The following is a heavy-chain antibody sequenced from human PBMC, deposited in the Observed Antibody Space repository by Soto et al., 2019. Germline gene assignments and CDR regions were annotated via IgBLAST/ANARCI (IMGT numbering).Heavy chain of an antibody. J-gene: IGHJ6*02. V-gene: IGHV1-69*01. CDR2: IIPIFGTA. CDR1: GGTFSSYA. CDR3: ASSLFLPGEVRFEYSYYYYGMDV. Sequence: QVQLVQSGAEVKKPGSSVKVSCKASGGTFSSYAISWVRQAPGQGLEWMGGIIPIFGTANYAQKFQGRVTITADESTSTAYMELSSLRSEDTAVYYCASSLFLPGEVRFEYSYYYYGMDVWGQGTTVTVSS. D-gene: IGHD7-27*01.